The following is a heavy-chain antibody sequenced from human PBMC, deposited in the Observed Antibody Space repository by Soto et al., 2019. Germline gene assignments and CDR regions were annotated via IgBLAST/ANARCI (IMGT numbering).Heavy chain of an antibody. CDR3: ARALYYYDSSGPLGYYGMDV. CDR1: GYTFTGYY. CDR2: INPNSGGT. D-gene: IGHD3-22*01. V-gene: IGHV1-2*02. J-gene: IGHJ6*02. Sequence: GASVKVSCKASGYTFTGYYMHWVRQAPGQGLEWMGWINPNSGGTNYAQKFQGRVTMTRDTSISTAYMELSRLRSDDTAVYYCARALYYYDSSGPLGYYGMDVWGQGTTVTVSS.